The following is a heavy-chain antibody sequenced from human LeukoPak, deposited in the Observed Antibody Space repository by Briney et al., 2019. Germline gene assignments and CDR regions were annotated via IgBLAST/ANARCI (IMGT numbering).Heavy chain of an antibody. CDR1: GFSFSSYS. Sequence: GGSLRLSCAASGFSFSSYSMNWVRQAPGKGLEWVSYISSSSSTIYYADSVKGRFTISRDNAKNSLYLQMNSLRAEDTAVFYCARDVYFDYWGQGTLVTVSS. J-gene: IGHJ4*02. CDR2: ISSSSSTI. V-gene: IGHV3-48*01. CDR3: ARDVYFDY.